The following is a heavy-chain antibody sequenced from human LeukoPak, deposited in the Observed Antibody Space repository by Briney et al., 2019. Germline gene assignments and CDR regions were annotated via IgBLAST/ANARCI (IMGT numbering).Heavy chain of an antibody. CDR3: ARDVVTMVRGGAVFGFDY. CDR1: GGSISSSSYY. V-gene: IGHV4-39*07. D-gene: IGHD3-10*01. Sequence: SETLSLTCTVSGGSISSSSYYWGWIRQPPGKGLEWIGSIYYSGSTYYNPSLKSRVTISVDTSKNQFSLKLSSVTAADTAVYYCARDVVTMVRGGAVFGFDYWGQGTLVTVSS. CDR2: IYYSGST. J-gene: IGHJ4*02.